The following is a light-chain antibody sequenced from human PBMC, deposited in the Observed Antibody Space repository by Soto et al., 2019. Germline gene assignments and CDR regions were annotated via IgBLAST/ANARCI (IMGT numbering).Light chain of an antibody. CDR1: SSYVGNYNL. CDR3: CSYAGSSTYV. Sequence: QSALTQPASVSGSTGQSITISCTRTSSYVGNYNLVSWYQQHTGKATKPMIYEGSHQPSGVSNRFSGSKSGNTASLTISILQAEDEADYYCCSYAGSSTYVFGTGTKLTVL. V-gene: IGLV2-23*01. CDR2: EGS. J-gene: IGLJ1*01.